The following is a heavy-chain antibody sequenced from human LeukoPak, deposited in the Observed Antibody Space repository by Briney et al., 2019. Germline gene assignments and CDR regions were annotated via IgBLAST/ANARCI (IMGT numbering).Heavy chain of an antibody. Sequence: GGSLRLSCAASGFTFSSYGMHWVRQAPGKGLEWVAVISYDGSNKYYADSVKGRFTISRDNSKNTLYPQMNSLRAEDTAVYYCAKARWLQLLDAFDIWGQGTMVTVSS. CDR1: GFTFSSYG. V-gene: IGHV3-30*18. CDR3: AKARWLQLLDAFDI. D-gene: IGHD5-24*01. J-gene: IGHJ3*02. CDR2: ISYDGSNK.